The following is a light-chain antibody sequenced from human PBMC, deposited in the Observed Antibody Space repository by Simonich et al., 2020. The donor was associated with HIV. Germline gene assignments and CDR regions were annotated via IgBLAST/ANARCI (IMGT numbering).Light chain of an antibody. Sequence: QSALTQPASVSGSPGQSITISCTGTSSDVGSYSLVSWYQQHPGKAPKPLIYDGSTRPSGVSNRFSGSLSGNTASLTISGLPAEDEADYYCCSYTSSSTLVFGGGTKLTVL. CDR2: DGS. CDR3: CSYTSSSTLV. V-gene: IGLV2-14*02. J-gene: IGLJ2*01. CDR1: SSDVGSYSL.